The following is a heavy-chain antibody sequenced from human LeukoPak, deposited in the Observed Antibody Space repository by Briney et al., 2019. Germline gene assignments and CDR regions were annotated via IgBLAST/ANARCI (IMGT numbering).Heavy chain of an antibody. V-gene: IGHV3-48*01. CDR2: IGPGGDI. CDR1: GFSFTAYS. Sequence: PGGSLRLPCAASGFSFTAYSMNWVRQAPGRGLEWISYIGPGGDIYYADSVTGRFTVSRDIAKNSLYLQMNGLRVEDTAVYYCARRFDSWGQGTLVTVSS. CDR3: ARRFDS. J-gene: IGHJ4*02.